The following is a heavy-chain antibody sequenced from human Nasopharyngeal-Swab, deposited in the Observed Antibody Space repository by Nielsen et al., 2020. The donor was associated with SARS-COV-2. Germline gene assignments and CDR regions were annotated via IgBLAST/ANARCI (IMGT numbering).Heavy chain of an antibody. J-gene: IGHJ3*02. V-gene: IGHV4-61*01. Sequence: SETLSLTCTVSGGSVSSGSYYWSWIRQPPGKGLEWIGNIYYSGSTNYNPSLKSRVTISVDTSKNQFSLKLSSVTAADTAVYYCTRRAYCGGDCYSGTVGGGNDAFDIWGPGTMVTVSS. CDR3: TRRAYCGGDCYSGTVGGGNDAFDI. CDR2: IYYSGST. CDR1: GGSVSSGSYY. D-gene: IGHD2-21*01.